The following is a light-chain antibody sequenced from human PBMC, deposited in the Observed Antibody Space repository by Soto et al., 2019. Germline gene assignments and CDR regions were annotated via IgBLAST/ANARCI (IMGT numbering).Light chain of an antibody. CDR2: RAS. CDR1: QSVLYSSNNKNY. Sequence: DIVMTQSPDSLAVSLGERATINCKSSQSVLYSSNNKNYLAWYQQKPGQPPKLLIYRASTRESGVPERFSGSGSGTDFTLTISSLQAEDVEVYYCQQYYSNPRTFGQGTKVDIK. J-gene: IGKJ1*01. CDR3: QQYYSNPRT. V-gene: IGKV4-1*01.